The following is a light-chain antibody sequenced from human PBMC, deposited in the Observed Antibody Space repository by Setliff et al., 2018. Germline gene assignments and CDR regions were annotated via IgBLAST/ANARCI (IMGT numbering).Light chain of an antibody. CDR1: SSDVGSYDL. CDR2: GVS. Sequence: QSALAQPASVSGSPGQSITISCSGTSSDVGSYDLVSWYQQHPGKAPKLIIYGVSDRPSGVSSRFSGSKSGNSASLIISGLQAEDEADYYCSAYTSSSTYVFGTGTKVT. CDR3: SAYTSSSTYV. J-gene: IGLJ1*01. V-gene: IGLV2-14*03.